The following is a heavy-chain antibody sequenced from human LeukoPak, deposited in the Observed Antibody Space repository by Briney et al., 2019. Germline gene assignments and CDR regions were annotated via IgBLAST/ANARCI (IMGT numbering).Heavy chain of an antibody. D-gene: IGHD6-13*01. Sequence: PSETLSLTCAVSGGSISSSNWWSWVRQPPGKGLEWIGEIYHSGSTNYNPSLKSRVTISVDKSKNQFSLKLSSVTAADTAVYYCARGALAAAGTNFDYWGQGTLVTVSS. J-gene: IGHJ4*02. CDR3: ARGALAAAGTNFDY. V-gene: IGHV4-4*02. CDR1: GGSISSSNW. CDR2: IYHSGST.